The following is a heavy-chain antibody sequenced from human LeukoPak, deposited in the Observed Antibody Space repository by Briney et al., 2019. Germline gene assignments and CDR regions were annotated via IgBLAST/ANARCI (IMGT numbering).Heavy chain of an antibody. D-gene: IGHD3-3*01. CDR2: IYYRGST. Sequence: SETLSLTCTVSGGSISSYYWSWIRQPPGKGLEWIGYIYYRGSTNYNPSLKSRVTISVDTSKNQFSLKLSSVTAADTAVYYCARVTWSGYYAWFDPWGQGTLVTVSS. CDR1: GGSISSYY. V-gene: IGHV4-59*01. CDR3: ARVTWSGYYAWFDP. J-gene: IGHJ5*02.